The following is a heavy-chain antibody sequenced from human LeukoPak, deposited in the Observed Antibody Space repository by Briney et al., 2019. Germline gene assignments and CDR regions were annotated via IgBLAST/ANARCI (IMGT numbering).Heavy chain of an antibody. CDR1: GGTFSSCA. J-gene: IGHJ4*02. CDR2: IIPIFGTA. Sequence: GASVKVSCKASGGTFSSCAISWVRQAPGQGLEWMGGIIPIFGTANYAQKFQGRVTITADESTSTAYMELSSLRSEDTAVYYCARSYSSSWDFDYWGQGTLVTVSS. D-gene: IGHD6-13*01. V-gene: IGHV1-69*13. CDR3: ARSYSSSWDFDY.